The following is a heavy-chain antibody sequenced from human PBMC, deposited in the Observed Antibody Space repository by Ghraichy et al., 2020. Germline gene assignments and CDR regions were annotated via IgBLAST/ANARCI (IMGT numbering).Heavy chain of an antibody. CDR2: IKSKTDGGTT. D-gene: IGHD3-10*01. CDR3: TTDCGPSEDCITMVRGVIDLRGGFDY. CDR1: GFTFSNAW. J-gene: IGHJ4*02. Sequence: GGSLRLSCAASGFTFSNAWMSWVRQAPGKGLEWVGRIKSKTDGGTTDYAAPVKGRFTISRDDSKNTLYLQMNSLKTEDTAVYYCTTDCGPSEDCITMVRGVIDLRGGFDYWGQGTLVTVSS. V-gene: IGHV3-15*01.